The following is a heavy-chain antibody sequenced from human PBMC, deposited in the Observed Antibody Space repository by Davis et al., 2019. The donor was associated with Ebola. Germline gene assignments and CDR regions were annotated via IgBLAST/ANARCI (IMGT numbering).Heavy chain of an antibody. Sequence: PGGSLRLSCTVSGGSVSSGSYYWSWIRQPPGKGLEWIGYIYYSGSTNYNPSLKSRVTISVDTSKNQFSLHLNSVTPEDTAVYYCARALGRDCSITSCLQDVWGQGTTVTVSS. D-gene: IGHD2-2*01. CDR1: GGSVSSGSYY. CDR3: ARALGRDCSITSCLQDV. CDR2: IYYSGST. J-gene: IGHJ6*02. V-gene: IGHV4-61*01.